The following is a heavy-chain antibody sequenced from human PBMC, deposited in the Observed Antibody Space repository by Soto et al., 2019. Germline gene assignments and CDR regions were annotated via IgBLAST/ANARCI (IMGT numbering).Heavy chain of an antibody. CDR1: GFTFSSYW. CDR3: ARDLISATGFDY. CDR2: IKQDGSEK. J-gene: IGHJ4*02. Sequence: EVHLVESGGGLGQPGGSLRLSCAASGFTFSSYWMSWVRQAPGKGLEWVANIKQDGSEKYYVDSVKGRFTISRDNPKNSLYLQLNSRGAEDTAVYYCARDLISATGFDYWGQGTLVTVSS. V-gene: IGHV3-7*05. D-gene: IGHD2-15*01.